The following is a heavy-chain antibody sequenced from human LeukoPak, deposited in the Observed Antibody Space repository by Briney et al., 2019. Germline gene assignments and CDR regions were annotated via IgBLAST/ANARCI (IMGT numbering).Heavy chain of an antibody. D-gene: IGHD6-19*01. Sequence: PGGSLRLSCAASGFTFSDYYMSWIRQAPGKGLEWVSAISGSGGSTYYADSVKGRFTISRDNSKNTLYLQMNSLRAEDTAVYYCAKEGSGWSYYFDYWGQGTLVTVSS. CDR1: GFTFSDYY. J-gene: IGHJ4*02. V-gene: IGHV3-23*01. CDR3: AKEGSGWSYYFDY. CDR2: ISGSGGST.